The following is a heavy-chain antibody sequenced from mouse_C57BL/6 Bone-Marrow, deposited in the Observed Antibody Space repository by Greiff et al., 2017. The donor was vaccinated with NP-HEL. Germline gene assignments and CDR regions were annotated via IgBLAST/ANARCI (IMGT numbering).Heavy chain of an antibody. Sequence: QVQLQQPGAELVKPGASVKLSCKASGYTFTSYWMHWVKQRPGQGLEWIGMIHPNSGSTNYNEKFKSKATLTVDKSSSTSDMQRSSLTSEDSAVYYCARKYGAMDYWGQGTSVTVSS. CDR1: GYTFTSYW. CDR3: ARKYGAMDY. V-gene: IGHV1-64*01. J-gene: IGHJ4*01. CDR2: IHPNSGST. D-gene: IGHD1-1*01.